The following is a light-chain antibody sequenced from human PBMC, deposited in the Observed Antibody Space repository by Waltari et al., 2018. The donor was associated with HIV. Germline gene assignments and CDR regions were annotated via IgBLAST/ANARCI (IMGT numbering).Light chain of an antibody. J-gene: IGLJ2*01. V-gene: IGLV2-23*02. CDR2: EVN. CDR3: CSYTGSSTFVL. CDR1: SSDAGSYNL. Sequence: QSALTQPASVSGSPGQSITISCTGTSSDAGSYNLVSWYQQHPGKAPKLIIYEVNKRPSGVSNRFSGSKSGNTASLTISGLQAEDEADYYCCSYTGSSTFVLFGGGTKLTVL.